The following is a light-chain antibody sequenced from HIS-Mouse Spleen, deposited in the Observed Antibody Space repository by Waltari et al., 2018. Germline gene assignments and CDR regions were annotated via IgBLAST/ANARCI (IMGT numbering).Light chain of an antibody. Sequence: DIVMTHSPSSLAVSLGELSPIHCKSLPSVLYSSNNKNYLAWYQQKPGQPPNLLSYWASTRESGVPERFSGSGSGTDFTLTISSLKDEDVAVYYCQQYYSTPYTFGQGTKLEIK. CDR1: PSVLYSSNNKNY. CDR2: WAS. J-gene: IGKJ2*01. CDR3: QQYYSTPYT. V-gene: IGKV4-1*01.